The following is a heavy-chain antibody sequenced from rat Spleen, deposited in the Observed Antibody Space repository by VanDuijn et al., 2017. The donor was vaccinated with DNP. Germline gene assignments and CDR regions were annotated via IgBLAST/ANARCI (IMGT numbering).Heavy chain of an antibody. V-gene: IGHV5-25*01. Sequence: EVQLVESGGGLVQPGRSLKLSCAASGFTFSNYDMAWVRQAPTKGLEWVASISPSGGSTYYRDSVKGRFTVSRDNAKTSLWLQMDTLRSEDTATYYCSSSHYWGQGVMVTVSS. J-gene: IGHJ2*01. CDR2: ISPSGGST. CDR1: GFTFSNYD. CDR3: SSSHY.